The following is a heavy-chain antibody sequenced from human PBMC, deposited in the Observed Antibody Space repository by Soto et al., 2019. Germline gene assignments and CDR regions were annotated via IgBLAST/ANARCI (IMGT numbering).Heavy chain of an antibody. CDR1: GGSISSNY. CDR3: ARGTDDYNGWYFDF. V-gene: IGHV4-59*01. J-gene: IGHJ2*01. D-gene: IGHD4-4*01. Sequence: PSETLFLTCTVSGGSISSNYWCWIRQPPGMGLEWIGYLYYSGSTNYNPSLQSRVTISLDTSKNQFSLELTSVTTADTAVCYCARGTDDYNGWYFDFWGRGTLVTVSS. CDR2: LYYSGST.